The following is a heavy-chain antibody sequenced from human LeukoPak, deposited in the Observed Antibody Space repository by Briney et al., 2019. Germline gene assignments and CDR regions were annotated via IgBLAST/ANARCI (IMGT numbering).Heavy chain of an antibody. CDR1: GYTFTSYH. CDR3: ARAHGSYYHYYMDV. D-gene: IGHD1-26*01. V-gene: IGHV1-46*01. Sequence: GASVKVSCKASGYTFTSYHLHWVRQAPGQGLEWMGIINPSGGSPNYAQKSQGRVTMTRDMSTSTVNMELSSLRSEDTAVYYCARAHGSYYHYYMDVWGKGTTVTVSS. CDR2: INPSGGSP. J-gene: IGHJ6*03.